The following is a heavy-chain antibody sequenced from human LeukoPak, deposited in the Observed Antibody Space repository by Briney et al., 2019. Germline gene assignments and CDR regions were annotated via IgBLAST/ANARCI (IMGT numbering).Heavy chain of an antibody. D-gene: IGHD1-26*01. J-gene: IGHJ4*02. Sequence: ASVKVSCKASGGTFSSYAISWVRQAPGQGLEWMGGIIPIFGTANYAQKFQGRVTITADESTSTAYMELSSLRSEDTAVYYCARAWSYSGSYSGHFPFPYWGQGTLVTVSS. CDR1: GGTFSSYA. V-gene: IGHV1-69*01. CDR3: ARAWSYSGSYSGHFPFPY. CDR2: IIPIFGTA.